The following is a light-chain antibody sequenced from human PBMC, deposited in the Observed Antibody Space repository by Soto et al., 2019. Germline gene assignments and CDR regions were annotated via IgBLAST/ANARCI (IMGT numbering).Light chain of an antibody. J-gene: IGKJ1*01. CDR1: QSISNW. V-gene: IGKV1-5*03. Sequence: DIQMTQSPSTLSASVGDRVTITCRASQSISNWLAWYQQKPGKAPKLLIYKASSLEGGVPSRFSASGSGTEFTLTISCLQPDDFATYYCQQYNSYSRTFGQGTKVEIK. CDR3: QQYNSYSRT. CDR2: KAS.